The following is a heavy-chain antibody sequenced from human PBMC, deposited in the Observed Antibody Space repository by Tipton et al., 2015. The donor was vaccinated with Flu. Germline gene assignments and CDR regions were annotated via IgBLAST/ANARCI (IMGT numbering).Heavy chain of an antibody. CDR3: ARYEAVRDITAYNWLDP. D-gene: IGHD4-11*01. J-gene: IGHJ5*02. Sequence: QLVQSGAEVKPSETLSLTCAVSGGSISNYYWTWIRQPPGKGLEWIGYISYSGATSYKSSLKSRVTISVDSSQNQISLKLTSVTAADTAMYYCARYEAVRDITAYNWLDPWGQGTLVTVSS. CDR2: ISYSGAT. V-gene: IGHV4-59*12. CDR1: GGSISNYY.